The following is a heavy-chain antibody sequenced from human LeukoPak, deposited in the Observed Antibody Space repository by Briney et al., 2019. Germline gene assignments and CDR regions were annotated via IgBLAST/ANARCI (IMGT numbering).Heavy chain of an antibody. CDR2: IIPIIGTP. CDR1: GGSFSTYG. CDR3: ARDLMVRGARGH. V-gene: IGHV1-69*05. Sequence: SVKVSCKASGGSFSTYGTSWVRQAPGQGLEWMGGIIPIIGTPKFAQKFQGRVTITTDEATTTVYMELSSLRLEDTAVYYCARDLMVRGARGHWGQGTLVTVSS. J-gene: IGHJ4*02. D-gene: IGHD3-10*01.